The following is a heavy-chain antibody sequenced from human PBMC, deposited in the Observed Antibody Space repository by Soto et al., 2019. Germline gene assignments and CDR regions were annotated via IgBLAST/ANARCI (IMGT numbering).Heavy chain of an antibody. CDR1: GFTVSNNY. CDR3: ATHPGGGGY. Sequence: EVQLVESGGGLIQPGGSLRLSCAVSGFTVSNNYMSWVRQAPGKGLEGVSVIYSGGYTAYGDSVKGRFTISRDNSKNNLNLKKKTLGPPDPACFFRATHPGGGGYWGQGTLVTVSS. V-gene: IGHV3-53*01. CDR2: IYSGGYT. D-gene: IGHD3-10*01. J-gene: IGHJ4*02.